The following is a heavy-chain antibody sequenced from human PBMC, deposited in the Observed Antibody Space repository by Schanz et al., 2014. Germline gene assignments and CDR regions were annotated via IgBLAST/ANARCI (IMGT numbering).Heavy chain of an antibody. CDR3: ATWRGDDSGGHGQFDY. CDR2: ISTSGST. CDR1: GGSMSSFY. Sequence: QVQLQESGPGLVKPSETLSLTCTVSGGSMSSFYWNWIRQPAGKGLEWIGRISTSGSTNYNPSPRSRVSISIGTPNTHFSLRLISLTAADTAVYYCATWRGDDSGGHGQFDYWGQGALVTVSS. J-gene: IGHJ4*02. D-gene: IGHD3-22*01. V-gene: IGHV4-4*07.